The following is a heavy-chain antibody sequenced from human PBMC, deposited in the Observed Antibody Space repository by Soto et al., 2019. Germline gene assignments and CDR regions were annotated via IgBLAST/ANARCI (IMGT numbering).Heavy chain of an antibody. V-gene: IGHV1-69*01. CDR1: GGSFSKFA. Sequence: QVQLVQSGTEVKTPGSSVKVSCKASGGSFSKFAINWVRQAPGQGLEWMGGIIPTLGTTDYAHKFQGRVTITADEATRTAYMELSGLRSEDTAVYYCARDDATQCGDDCYRYFYYGMDVWGQGTTVTVSS. CDR3: ARDDATQCGDDCYRYFYYGMDV. CDR2: IIPTLGTT. J-gene: IGHJ6*02. D-gene: IGHD2-21*02.